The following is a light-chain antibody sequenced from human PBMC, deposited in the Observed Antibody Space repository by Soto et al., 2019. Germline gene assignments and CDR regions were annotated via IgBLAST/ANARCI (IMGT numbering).Light chain of an antibody. V-gene: IGKV3D-15*01. CDR1: QSVSSN. J-gene: IGKJ1*01. CDR3: QQYNNWPRT. CDR2: GAS. Sequence: IVMTQSPATLSVSPGERATLSGRASQSVSSNLAWYQQKPGQAPRLLIYGASTRATGIPARFSGCGSGTEFTLTISSLQSEDFAVYSCQQYNNWPRTFGQGTKVDIK.